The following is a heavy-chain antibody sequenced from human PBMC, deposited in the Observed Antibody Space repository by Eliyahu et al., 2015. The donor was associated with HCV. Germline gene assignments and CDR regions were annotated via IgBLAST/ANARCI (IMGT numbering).Heavy chain of an antibody. V-gene: IGHV4-39*07. Sequence: QLQLQESGPGLVKPSETLSLTCTVXGASISSTRFFWGWIRQPPGKDLEWIGSIYYSGSTYYNPSLKSRVTISLDTSKNQFSLKLTSMTAADTAVYFCARGNYASGSAFDYWGQGALVTVSS. CDR2: IYYSGST. CDR1: GASISSTRFF. CDR3: ARGNYASGSAFDY. J-gene: IGHJ4*02. D-gene: IGHD3-10*01.